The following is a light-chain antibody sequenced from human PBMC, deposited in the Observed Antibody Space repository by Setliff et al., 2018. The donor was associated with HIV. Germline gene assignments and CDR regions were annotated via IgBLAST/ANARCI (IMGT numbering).Light chain of an antibody. CDR1: SSDVGRYNY. Sequence: QSVLTQPASVPGSPGQSITISCTGTSSDVGRYNYVSWYQQHPGKTPKLIIYDVSKWPSGVSNRFSASKSSNTASLTISGLQAEDEADYYCCSYTSISTYVFGTGTKVTVL. CDR2: DVS. J-gene: IGLJ1*01. V-gene: IGLV2-14*03. CDR3: CSYTSISTYV.